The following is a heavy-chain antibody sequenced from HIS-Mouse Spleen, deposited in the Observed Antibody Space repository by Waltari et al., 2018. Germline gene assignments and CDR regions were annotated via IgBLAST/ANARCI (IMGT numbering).Heavy chain of an antibody. Sequence: QLQLQESGPGLVKPSETLSLTCTVSGGSISSSSYYWGWIRQPPGKGLEWIGSIYYGGGTNYNPSLKSRVTISVDTSKNQFSLKLSSVTAADTAVYYCARDYSGSPGYAFDIWGQGTMVTVSS. CDR3: ARDYSGSPGYAFDI. V-gene: IGHV4-39*07. CDR2: IYYGGGT. CDR1: GGSISSSSYY. J-gene: IGHJ3*02. D-gene: IGHD1-26*01.